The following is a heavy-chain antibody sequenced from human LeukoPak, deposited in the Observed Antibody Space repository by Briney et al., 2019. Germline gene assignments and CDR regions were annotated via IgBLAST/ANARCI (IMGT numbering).Heavy chain of an antibody. V-gene: IGHV1-2*02. CDR2: INPNSGGT. CDR1: GYTFTGYY. CDR3: AREVGGWFSNGLDY. J-gene: IGHJ4*02. D-gene: IGHD6-19*01. Sequence: GASVKVSCKASGYTFTGYYMHWVRQAPGQGLEWMGWINPNSGGTDYAQKFQGKVTMTRDTSISTAYMELSRLRSDDTAVYYCAREVGGWFSNGLDYWGQGTLVTVSS.